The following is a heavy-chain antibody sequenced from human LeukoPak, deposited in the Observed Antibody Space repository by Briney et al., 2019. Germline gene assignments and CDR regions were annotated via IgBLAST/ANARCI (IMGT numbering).Heavy chain of an antibody. D-gene: IGHD3-22*01. V-gene: IGHV3-21*01. J-gene: IGHJ4*02. CDR3: ARGSKSSGPIDY. CDR2: ISSSSSYI. Sequence: GGSLRLSCAASGFTFSSYSMNWVRQAPGKGLEWVSSISSSSSYIYYADSVKGRFTISRDNAKNSLYLQMNSLRAEDTAVYYCARGSKSSGPIDYWGQGTLVTVSS. CDR1: GFTFSSYS.